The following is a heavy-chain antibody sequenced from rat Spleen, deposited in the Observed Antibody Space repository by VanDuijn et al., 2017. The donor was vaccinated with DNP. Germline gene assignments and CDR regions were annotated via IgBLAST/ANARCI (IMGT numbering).Heavy chain of an antibody. Sequence: EVQLVESGGGLVQPGRSLKLSCAASGFTFSNYYMAWVRQAPTKGLEWVAYITYDGGSAYYGASVKGRFTISRDNAKSTLYLQMNSLRSEDMATYYCARNNYYAMDAWGQGTSVTVSS. CDR2: ITYDGGSA. D-gene: IGHD1-10*01. V-gene: IGHV5-22*01. CDR3: ARNNYYAMDA. CDR1: GFTFSNYY. J-gene: IGHJ4*01.